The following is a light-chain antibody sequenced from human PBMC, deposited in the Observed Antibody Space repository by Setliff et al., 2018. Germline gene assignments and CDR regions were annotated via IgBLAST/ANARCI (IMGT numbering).Light chain of an antibody. V-gene: IGLV1-44*01. CDR2: SNS. J-gene: IGLJ3*02. CDR1: DSNIGTNT. Sequence: QSVLTQPPSASGTPGQRVTISCSGSDSNIGTNTVNWYQQLPGTAPKLLIYSNSQRPSGVPDRFSGFRSGTSASLAISGLRSEDEADYYCASWDDSLNGYWVFGGGTK. CDR3: ASWDDSLNGYWV.